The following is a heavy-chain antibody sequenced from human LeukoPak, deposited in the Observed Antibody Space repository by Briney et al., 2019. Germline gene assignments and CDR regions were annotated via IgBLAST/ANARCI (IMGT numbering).Heavy chain of an antibody. CDR1: GFTFSSYW. Sequence: QTGGSLRLSCAASGFTFSSYWMSWVRQAPGKGLEWVSAISGSGDSTYYADSVKGRFTISRDNSKNTLSLQMNSLRADDTAVYYCAKALTPNTVTTYFDYWGQGTLVTVSS. CDR3: AKALTPNTVTTYFDY. J-gene: IGHJ4*02. V-gene: IGHV3-23*01. D-gene: IGHD4-17*01. CDR2: ISGSGDST.